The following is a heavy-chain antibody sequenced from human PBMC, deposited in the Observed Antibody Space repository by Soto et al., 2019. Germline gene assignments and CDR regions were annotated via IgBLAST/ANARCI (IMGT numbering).Heavy chain of an antibody. CDR3: ATRSSGWYFDY. J-gene: IGHJ4*02. V-gene: IGHV3-23*01. CDR1: GFTFSSYD. Sequence: EVQLLESGGGLVQPGGSLRLSCAASGFTFSSYDMSWVRQAPGKGLEWVSAISGSGGSTYYAASVKGRFTISRDNSKNTLYLRMNILRAEDTAVYYCATRSSGWYFDYWGQGTLVTFSS. CDR2: ISGSGGST. D-gene: IGHD6-19*01.